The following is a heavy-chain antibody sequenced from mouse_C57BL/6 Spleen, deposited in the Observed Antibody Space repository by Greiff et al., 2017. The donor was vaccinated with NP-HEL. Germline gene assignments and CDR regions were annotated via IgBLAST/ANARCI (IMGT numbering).Heavy chain of an antibody. CDR2: IDPETGGT. J-gene: IGHJ2*01. CDR3: TRGGYYGSSYGLYFDY. CDR1: GYTFTDYE. V-gene: IGHV1-15*01. Sequence: QVQLQQSGAELVRPGASVTLSCKASGYTFTDYEMHWVKQTPVHGLAWIGAIDPETGGTAYNPKFKGKAILTADKSSSTAYMELRSLTSEDSAVYYCTRGGYYGSSYGLYFDYWGQGTTLTVSS. D-gene: IGHD1-1*01.